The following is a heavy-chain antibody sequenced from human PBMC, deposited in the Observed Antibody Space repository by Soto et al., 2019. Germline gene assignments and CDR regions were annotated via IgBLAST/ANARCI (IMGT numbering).Heavy chain of an antibody. Sequence: QVQLVQSGAEVKKPGSSVKVSCQASGGTFSSYAISWVRQAPGQGLEWMVGIIPIFGTANYAQKFQGRVTITADESTSTAYMELSSLRSEDTAVYYCERESATVNTFDYWGQGTLVTVSS. J-gene: IGHJ4*02. CDR3: ERESATVNTFDY. CDR1: GGTFSSYA. CDR2: IIPIFGTA. D-gene: IGHD4-17*01. V-gene: IGHV1-69*01.